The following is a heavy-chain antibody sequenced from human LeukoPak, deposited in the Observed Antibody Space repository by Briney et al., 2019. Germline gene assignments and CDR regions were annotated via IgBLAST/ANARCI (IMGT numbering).Heavy chain of an antibody. CDR1: GYTFNTYG. J-gene: IGHJ4*02. V-gene: IGHV1-18*01. CDR3: ARGDTAMVQTSFDY. Sequence: ASVKVSCKSSGYTFNTYGITWVRQAPGQGLEWMGWISGYNVNTNYAQKFQGRVTMTSDTSTSTAYMELRSLRSDDTAVYYCARGDTAMVQTSFDYWSQGTLVTVSS. D-gene: IGHD5-18*01. CDR2: ISGYNVNT.